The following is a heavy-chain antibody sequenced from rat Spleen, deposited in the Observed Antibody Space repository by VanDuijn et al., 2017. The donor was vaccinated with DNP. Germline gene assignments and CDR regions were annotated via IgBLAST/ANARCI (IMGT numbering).Heavy chain of an antibody. V-gene: IGHV2-63*01. CDR3: TRDQDFYYDGSYYPALDA. Sequence: QVQLKESGPGLVQPSETLSLTCTVSGFPVNSYSVSWVRQPSGRGPEWMGRMWYDGDTAYNSALNSRLSISRDTSKNQVFLKMNSLQTDDTGTYYCTRDQDFYYDGSYYPALDAWGQGTSVTVSS. CDR2: MWYDGDT. CDR1: GFPVNSYS. D-gene: IGHD1-12*02. J-gene: IGHJ4*01.